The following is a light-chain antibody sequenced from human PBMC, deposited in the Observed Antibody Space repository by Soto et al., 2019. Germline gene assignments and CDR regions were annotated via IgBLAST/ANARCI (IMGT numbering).Light chain of an antibody. CDR1: QSVSSSY. CDR2: GAS. V-gene: IGKV3-20*01. Sequence: EIVLTQSPGTLSLSPGERATLSCRASQSVSSSYLAWYQQKPGQAPRLLIYGASSRATGIPDRFSGSGSGTDFTLTINRLEPEDFAAYYCQQYGSSPRTFGQGTKV. CDR3: QQYGSSPRT. J-gene: IGKJ1*01.